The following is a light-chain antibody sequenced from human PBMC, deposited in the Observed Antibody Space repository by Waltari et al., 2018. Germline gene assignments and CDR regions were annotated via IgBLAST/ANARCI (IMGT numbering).Light chain of an antibody. J-gene: IGLJ2*01. V-gene: IGLV1-40*01. CDR3: QSYDSSLSGSRV. CDR1: SSNIGAGYD. CDR2: GNR. Sequence: QSVLTQPPSVSGAPGQRVTISCTGSSSNIGAGYDVHWYQQLPGTAPNLLIYGNRPRPPGVPDRFSGSKSGTSASLAITGLQAEDEADYYCQSYDSSLSGSRVFGGGTKLTVL.